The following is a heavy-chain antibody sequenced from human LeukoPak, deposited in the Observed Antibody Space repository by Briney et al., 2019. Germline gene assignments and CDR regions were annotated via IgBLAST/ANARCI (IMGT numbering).Heavy chain of an antibody. V-gene: IGHV3-53*01. CDR3: AKVDYYDSSGPIDY. CDR2: IYSGGST. J-gene: IGHJ4*02. CDR1: GFTVSSNY. D-gene: IGHD3-22*01. Sequence: GGSLRLSCAASGFTVSSNYMSWVRQAPGKGLEWVSVIYSGGSTYYADSVKGRFTISRDNSKNTLYLQMNSLRAEDTAVYYCAKVDYYDSSGPIDYWGQGTLVTVSS.